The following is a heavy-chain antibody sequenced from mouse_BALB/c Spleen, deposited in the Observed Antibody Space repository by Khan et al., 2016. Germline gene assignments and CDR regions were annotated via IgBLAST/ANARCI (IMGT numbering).Heavy chain of an antibody. CDR3: ARLRTVGVYCFDY. V-gene: IGHV1-7*01. Sequence: QVQLQQSGAELAKPGASVKLSCKASGYTFTSYWMHWVKQRPGQGLEWIGYINPSTGYTEYNQKFKDKATLTADKSSSTAYMQLSSLTSEDSAVYYAARLRTVGVYCFDYWGQGSPLTVSS. CDR2: INPSTGYT. D-gene: IGHD1-1*01. CDR1: GYTFTSYW. J-gene: IGHJ2*01.